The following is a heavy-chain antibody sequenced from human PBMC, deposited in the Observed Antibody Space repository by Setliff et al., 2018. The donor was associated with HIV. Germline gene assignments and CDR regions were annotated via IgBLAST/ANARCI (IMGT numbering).Heavy chain of an antibody. J-gene: IGHJ4*02. D-gene: IGHD6-13*01. CDR1: GGPIRSPNW. CDR2: IFHGGNT. CDR3: ATLAAAGESYDY. V-gene: IGHV4-4*02. Sequence: PSETLSLTCTVSGGPIRSPNWWSWVRQPPGKGLGWIGEIFHGGNTNYSPSLESRVTLSVDKSKNQFSLRLSSVTAADTAVYYCATLAAAGESYDYWGQGSLVTVSS.